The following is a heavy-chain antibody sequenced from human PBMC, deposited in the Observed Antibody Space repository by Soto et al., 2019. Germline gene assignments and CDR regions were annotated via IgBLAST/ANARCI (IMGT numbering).Heavy chain of an antibody. CDR2: IIPIFGTA. J-gene: IGHJ4*02. CDR1: GGTFSSYA. V-gene: IGHV1-69*06. Sequence: GASVKVSCKASGGTFSSYAISWVRQAPGQGLEWMGGIIPIFGTANYAQKFQGRVTITADKSTSTAYMELSSLRSEDTAVYYCARENMVDDSSGYYYYFDYWGQGTLVTVSS. D-gene: IGHD3-22*01. CDR3: ARENMVDDSSGYYYYFDY.